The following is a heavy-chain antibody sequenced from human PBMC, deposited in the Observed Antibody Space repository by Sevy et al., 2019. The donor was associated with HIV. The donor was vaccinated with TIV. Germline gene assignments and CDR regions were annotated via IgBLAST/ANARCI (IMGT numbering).Heavy chain of an antibody. Sequence: GGSLRLSCVASRFTFSTYVMHWVRQAPGKGLEWVAVIWHDGNSKYYADSVRGRFTISRDDSKNTLYLQMNSLRAEDTAVYYCASEAGYGTDSRPFDYWGQGTLVTVSS. J-gene: IGHJ4*02. CDR1: RFTFSTYV. CDR2: IWHDGNSK. V-gene: IGHV3-33*08. CDR3: ASEAGYGTDSRPFDY. D-gene: IGHD5-12*01.